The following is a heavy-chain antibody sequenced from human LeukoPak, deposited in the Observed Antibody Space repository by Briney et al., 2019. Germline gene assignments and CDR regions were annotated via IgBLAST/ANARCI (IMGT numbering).Heavy chain of an antibody. D-gene: IGHD5-18*01. V-gene: IGHV4-31*03. CDR2: IYYSGST. Sequence: SQTLSLTCTVSGGSISSGGYYWSWIRQHPGKGLEWIGYIYYSGSTNYNPSLKSRVTISVDTSKNQFSLKLSSVTAADTAVYYCARHRNTYSYEEAYYFDYWGQGTLVTVSS. CDR3: ARHRNTYSYEEAYYFDY. J-gene: IGHJ4*02. CDR1: GGSISSGGYY.